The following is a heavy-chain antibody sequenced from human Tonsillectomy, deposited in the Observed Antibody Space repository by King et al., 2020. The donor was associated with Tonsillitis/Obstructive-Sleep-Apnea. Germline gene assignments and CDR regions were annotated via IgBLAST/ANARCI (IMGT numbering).Heavy chain of an antibody. CDR1: GFTVSSNY. Sequence: VQLVESGGGLIQPGGSLRLSCAASGFTVSSNYMSWVRQAPGKGLEWVSIIYIGGSTYYADSVKGRFTISRDNSKNTLYLQMNSLRAEDTAIYYCARERQLYPSYYCDYWGQGTLVTVSS. V-gene: IGHV3-53*01. CDR2: IYIGGST. J-gene: IGHJ4*02. D-gene: IGHD2-15*01. CDR3: ARERQLYPSYYCDY.